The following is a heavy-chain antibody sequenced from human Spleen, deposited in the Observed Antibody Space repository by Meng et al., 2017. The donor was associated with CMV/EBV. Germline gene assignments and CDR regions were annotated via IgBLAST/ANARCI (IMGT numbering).Heavy chain of an antibody. D-gene: IGHD6-6*01. CDR2: IRHSGDIT. CDR1: GGYLSGYY. CDR3: ARQYSSSYYSDY. V-gene: IGHV4-34*01. Sequence: CGVYGGYLSGYYWSWIRQTPGKGLEWIGEIRHSGDITNYNPSLKSRVTISIDTSKKQFSLKLSAMTAADTAVYYCARQYSSSYYSDYWGQGTLVTVSS. J-gene: IGHJ4*02.